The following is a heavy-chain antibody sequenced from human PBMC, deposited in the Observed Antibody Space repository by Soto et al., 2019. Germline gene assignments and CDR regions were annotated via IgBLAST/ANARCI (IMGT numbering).Heavy chain of an antibody. J-gene: IGHJ6*02. CDR1: GGSIRSGGYY. D-gene: IGHD3-16*01. CDR3: ARDRIMATSGTARYYYGLDL. CDR2: IYYSGTT. V-gene: IGHV4-31*02. Sequence: SETLSLTCTVSGGSIRSGGYYWTWIRHFPGKGLEWIGNIYYSGTTYYNPSLKSRLTMSVDTSKNQFSLRLNSVTAADTAMYFCARDRIMATSGTARYYYGLDLWGQGTTVTV.